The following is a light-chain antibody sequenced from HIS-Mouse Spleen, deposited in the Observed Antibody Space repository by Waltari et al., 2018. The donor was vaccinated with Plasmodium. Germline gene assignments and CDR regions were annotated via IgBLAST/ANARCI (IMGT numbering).Light chain of an antibody. CDR1: QSGSSSY. J-gene: IGKJ2*01. CDR3: QQYGSSPYT. Sequence: EMVLTQSPGTLSLSQGERATLSCRASQSGSSSYLAWYQQKPGQAPRLLIYGASSRAAGIPDRFSGSGSGTDFPLTISRREPEDFAVYYCQQYGSSPYTCGQGTKLGIK. V-gene: IGKV3-20*01. CDR2: GAS.